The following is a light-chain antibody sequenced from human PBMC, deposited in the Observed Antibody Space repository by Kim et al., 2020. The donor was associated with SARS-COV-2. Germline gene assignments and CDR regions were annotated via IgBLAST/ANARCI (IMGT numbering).Light chain of an antibody. J-gene: IGLJ1*01. CDR2: SND. Sequence: PGRRVTSSCSGGSANSGSNTVNGYRQFPGTAPKLLIYSNDQWPSGVPDRFSGSKSGTSASLVISGLQSEDEAVYYCAACDDSLNGLFGTGTKVTVL. V-gene: IGLV1-44*01. CDR1: SANSGSNT. CDR3: AACDDSLNGL.